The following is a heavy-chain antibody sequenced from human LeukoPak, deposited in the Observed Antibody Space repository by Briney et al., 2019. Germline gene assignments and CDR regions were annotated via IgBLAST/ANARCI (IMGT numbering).Heavy chain of an antibody. J-gene: IGHJ4*02. CDR1: GYTFTSYD. V-gene: IGHV1-8*01. D-gene: IGHD5-12*01. CDR2: MNPNSGNT. CDR3: ATNGGGDSGYGNFDY. Sequence: ASVKVSCKASGYTFTSYDINWVRQATGQGLEWMGWMNPNSGNTGYAQKFQGRVTMTRNTSISTAYMELSSLRPEDTALYYCATNGGGDSGYGNFDYWGQGTLVTVSS.